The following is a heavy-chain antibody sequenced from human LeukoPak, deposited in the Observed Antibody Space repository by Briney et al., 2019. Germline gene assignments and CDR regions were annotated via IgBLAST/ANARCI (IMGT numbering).Heavy chain of an antibody. CDR2: ISSSSSYI. CDR1: GFTFSSYS. D-gene: IGHD3-9*01. CDR3: ARGSGRYFDWLSIYYFDY. V-gene: IGHV3-21*01. J-gene: IGHJ4*02. Sequence: GGSLRLSCAASGFTFSSYSMNWVRQAPGKGLEWVSSISSSSSYIYYADSVKGRFTISRENAKNSLYLQMNSLRAEDTAVYYCARGSGRYFDWLSIYYFDYWGQGTLVTVSS.